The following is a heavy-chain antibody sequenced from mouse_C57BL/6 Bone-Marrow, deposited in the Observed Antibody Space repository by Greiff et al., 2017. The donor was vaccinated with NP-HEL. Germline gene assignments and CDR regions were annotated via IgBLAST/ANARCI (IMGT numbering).Heavy chain of an antibody. CDR1: GYTFTDYY. CDR3: ARGDYYGSSYDYAMDY. V-gene: IGHV1-26*01. Sequence: VQLQQSGPELVKPGASVKISCTASGYTFTDYYMNWVKQSHGKSLEWIGDINPNNGGTSYNQKFKGKATLTVDKSSSTAYMELRSLTSEDSAVYYCARGDYYGSSYDYAMDYWGQGTSVTVSS. CDR2: INPNNGGT. J-gene: IGHJ4*01. D-gene: IGHD1-1*01.